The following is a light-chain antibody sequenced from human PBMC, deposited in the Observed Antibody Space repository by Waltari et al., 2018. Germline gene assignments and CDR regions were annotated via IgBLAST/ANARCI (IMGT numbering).Light chain of an antibody. CDR3: HVWHPHVDPGV. CDR1: NIGTYS. V-gene: IGLV3-21*04. J-gene: IGLJ1*01. Sequence: SYVVTQPPSVSVAPGETATITCGGDNIGTYSVHWYQQKAGQAPVLVSFYDRARPSGVPGRFSGSNSGNTATLTISRVEAGDEARYYCHVWHPHVDPGVFGTGTEVTVL. CDR2: YDR.